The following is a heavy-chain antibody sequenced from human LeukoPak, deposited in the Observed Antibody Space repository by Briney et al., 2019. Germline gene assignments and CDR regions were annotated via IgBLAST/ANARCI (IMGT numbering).Heavy chain of an antibody. CDR2: IYPGDSDT. D-gene: IGHD2-15*01. CDR3: ARQGSGVVY. CDR1: GYPFISYW. V-gene: IGHV5-51*01. J-gene: IGHJ4*02. Sequence: GESLEISRKGPGYPFISYWFAWVPQLHGKGLEWMGIIYPGDSDTRYSPSFKGQVTISADKSNITAYLQRSSLKAADTSMYDCARQGSGVVYWGQGTLVTVTS.